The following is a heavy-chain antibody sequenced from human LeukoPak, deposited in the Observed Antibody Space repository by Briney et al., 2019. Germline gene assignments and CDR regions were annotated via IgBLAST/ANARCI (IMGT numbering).Heavy chain of an antibody. CDR3: ARDPFCTNGVCLFDY. D-gene: IGHD2-8*01. J-gene: IGHJ4*02. CDR2: ISWNSGSI. CDR1: GFTFDDYA. V-gene: IGHV3-9*01. Sequence: GGSLRLSCAASGFTFDDYAMHWVRQAPGKGLEWVSGISWNSGSIGYADSVKGRFTISRDNAKNSLYLQMNSLRAEDTAVYYCARDPFCTNGVCLFDYWGQGTLVTVSS.